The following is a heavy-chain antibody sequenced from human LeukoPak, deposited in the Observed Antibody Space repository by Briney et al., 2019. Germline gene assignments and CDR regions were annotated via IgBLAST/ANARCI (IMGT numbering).Heavy chain of an antibody. Sequence: SETLSLTCGVSGGSISNTNWWSWVRQPPGQGLEWIGYIYYSGSTNYNPSLKSRVTISVDTSKNQFSLKLSSVTAADTAVYYCAKTYCGGDCAFDYWGQGTLVTVSS. V-gene: IGHV4-4*02. J-gene: IGHJ4*02. D-gene: IGHD2-21*02. CDR2: IYYSGST. CDR1: GGSISNTNW. CDR3: AKTYCGGDCAFDY.